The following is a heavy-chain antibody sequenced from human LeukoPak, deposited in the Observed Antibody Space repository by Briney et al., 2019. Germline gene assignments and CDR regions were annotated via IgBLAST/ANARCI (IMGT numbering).Heavy chain of an antibody. D-gene: IGHD3-22*01. J-gene: IGHJ4*02. CDR1: GFTFNNAW. V-gene: IGHV3-15*01. Sequence: SGGSLRLSCAASGFTFNNAWMSWVRQAPGKGLEWVGRIKSKTDGGTTDYAAPVKGRFTISRDDSKYTLYLQMNSLKTEDTALYYCTTVGYIATAQISYWGQGTLVTVSS. CDR2: IKSKTDGGTT. CDR3: TTVGYIATAQISY.